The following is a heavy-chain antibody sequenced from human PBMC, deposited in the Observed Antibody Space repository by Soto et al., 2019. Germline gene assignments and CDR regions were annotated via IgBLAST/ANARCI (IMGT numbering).Heavy chain of an antibody. D-gene: IGHD5-12*01. CDR1: GFTVSSNY. J-gene: IGHJ4*02. V-gene: IGHV3-53*04. CDR2: IYSGGST. CDR3: ARARGYSGYDFVWGGYYFDY. Sequence: EVQLVESGGGLVQPGGSLRLSCAASGFTVSSNYMSWVRQAPGKGLEWVSVIYSGGSTYYADSVKGRFTISRHNSKNTLYLQMNSLRGEDTAVSYCARARGYSGYDFVWGGYYFDYWGQGTLVTVSS.